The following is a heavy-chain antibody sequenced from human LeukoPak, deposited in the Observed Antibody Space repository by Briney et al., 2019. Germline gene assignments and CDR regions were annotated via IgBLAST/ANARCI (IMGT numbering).Heavy chain of an antibody. V-gene: IGHV3-23*01. D-gene: IGHD3-22*01. CDR2: ISGSGGST. CDR1: GFTFSSYA. J-gene: IGHJ4*02. Sequence: PGGSLRLSCAASGFTFSSYAMSWVRQAPGKGLEWVSAISGSGGSTYYADSVKGRFTISRDNSKNTLYLQMNSLRAEDTAVYYRAKGKTSYYDSSGPSGWGQGTLVTVSS. CDR3: AKGKTSYYDSSGPSG.